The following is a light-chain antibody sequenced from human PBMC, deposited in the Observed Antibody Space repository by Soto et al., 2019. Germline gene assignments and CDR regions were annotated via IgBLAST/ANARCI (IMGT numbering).Light chain of an antibody. CDR2: DVS. CDR1: ISAVGGYNY. J-gene: IGLJ1*01. Sequence: QSALTQPASVSGSPGQSITISCTGTISAVGGYNYVSWYQQHPGKAPKLMIFDVSNRPSGVSNRFSGSKSGYTASLTISGLQAEDEADYYCSSYTSSSTYVFGTGTKVTVL. V-gene: IGLV2-14*03. CDR3: SSYTSSSTYV.